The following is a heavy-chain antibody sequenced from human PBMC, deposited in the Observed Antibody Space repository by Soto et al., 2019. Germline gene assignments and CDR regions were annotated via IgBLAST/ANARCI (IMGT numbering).Heavy chain of an antibody. J-gene: IGHJ5*02. CDR1: GGSISSYY. V-gene: IGHV4-59*01. CDR3: ARVYLIDFWSGYSSWFDP. D-gene: IGHD3-3*01. Sequence: SETLSLTCTVSGGSISSYYRSWIRQPPGKGLEWIGYIYYSGSTNYNPSLKSRVTISVDTSKNQFSLKLSSVTAADTAVYYCARVYLIDFWSGYSSWFDPWGQGTLVTVSS. CDR2: IYYSGST.